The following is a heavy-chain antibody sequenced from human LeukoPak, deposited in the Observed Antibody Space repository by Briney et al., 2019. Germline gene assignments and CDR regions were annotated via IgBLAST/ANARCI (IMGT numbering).Heavy chain of an antibody. CDR2: IYSGGST. CDR1: LFTVSSNY. V-gene: IGHV3-53*01. J-gene: IGHJ5*02. Sequence: GGALRLSCAASLFTVSSNYMSGVGQARAKGLERGSVIYSGGSTYYADSVKGRFTISRDNSKNTLYLQMNSLRAEDTAVYYCARIVVNSIAVAHWFDPWGQGTLVTVSS. CDR3: ARIVVNSIAVAHWFDP. D-gene: IGHD6-19*01.